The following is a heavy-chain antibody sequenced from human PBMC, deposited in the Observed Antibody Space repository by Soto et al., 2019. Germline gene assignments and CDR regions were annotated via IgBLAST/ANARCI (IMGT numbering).Heavy chain of an antibody. CDR3: ARESSGWYVGGMDV. CDR1: GYTFTSYA. V-gene: IGHV1-3*01. Sequence: ASVKVSCKASGYTFTSYAMHWVRQAPGQRLEWMGWINAGNGNTKYSQKFQGRVTITRDTSASTAYMELSSLRSEDTAVYYCARESSGWYVGGMDVWGQGTTVTVSS. J-gene: IGHJ6*02. CDR2: INAGNGNT. D-gene: IGHD6-19*01.